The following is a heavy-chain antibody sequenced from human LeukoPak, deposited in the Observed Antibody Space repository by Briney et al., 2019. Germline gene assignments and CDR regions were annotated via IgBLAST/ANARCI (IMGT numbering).Heavy chain of an antibody. CDR1: GFTFSSYW. D-gene: IGHD3-22*01. J-gene: IGHJ1*01. CDR2: IKSDGST. V-gene: IGHV3-74*01. Sequence: GGSLRLSCAASGFTFSSYWMHWVRQAPGKGLVWFSRIKSDGSTRYADSVKGRFTISRDNAKNTVSLQMNSLRAEDTGVYYCARAPSEIGGYYPEYFRHWGQGTLVTVSP. CDR3: ARAPSEIGGYYPEYFRH.